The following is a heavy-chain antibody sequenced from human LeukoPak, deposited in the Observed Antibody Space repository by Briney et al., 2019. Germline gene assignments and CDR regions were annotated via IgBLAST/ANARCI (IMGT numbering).Heavy chain of an antibody. CDR1: GGSISGYY. V-gene: IGHV4-59*08. CDR2: IYSSGTT. D-gene: IGHD3-16*01. J-gene: IGHJ5*02. Sequence: SETLSLTCTVSGGSISGYYWTWIRQPPGKGLEWIGYIYSSGTTYYNPSLKSRVTISVGTSKNQFSLKLSSVTAADTAVYYCGGGSNWFDPWGQGTLVTVSS. CDR3: GGGSNWFDP.